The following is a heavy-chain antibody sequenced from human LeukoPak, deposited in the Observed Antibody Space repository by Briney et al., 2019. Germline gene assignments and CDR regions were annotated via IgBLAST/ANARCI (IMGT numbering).Heavy chain of an antibody. CDR1: GGSISSYY. Sequence: SETLSLTCTVSGGSISSYYWSWIRQPPGKGLEWIGYIYYSGSTNYNPSLKSRVTISVDTSKNQFSLKLSSVTAADTAVYYCARVSSGYSYGPTYYYYMDVWGKGTTVTVSS. D-gene: IGHD5-18*01. J-gene: IGHJ6*03. CDR3: ARVSSGYSYGPTYYYYMDV. CDR2: IYYSGST. V-gene: IGHV4-59*01.